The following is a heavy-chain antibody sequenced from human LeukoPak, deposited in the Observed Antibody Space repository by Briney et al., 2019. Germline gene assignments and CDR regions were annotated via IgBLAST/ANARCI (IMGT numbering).Heavy chain of an antibody. J-gene: IGHJ6*02. D-gene: IGHD3-10*01. CDR3: ARDREVQGDYYGMDV. V-gene: IGHV1-69*13. CDR1: GGTFSSYA. CDR2: IIPIFGTA. Sequence: SVKVSCKASGGTFSSYAISWVRQAPGQGLEWMGGIIPIFGTANYAQKFQGRVTITADESTSTAYMELSSLRSEDTAVYYCARDREVQGDYYGMDVWGQGTTVTVSS.